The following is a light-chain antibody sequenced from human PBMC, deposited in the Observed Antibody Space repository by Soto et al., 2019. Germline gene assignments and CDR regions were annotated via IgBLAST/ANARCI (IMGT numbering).Light chain of an antibody. CDR3: CSYAGSSTLV. CDR2: EVS. CDR1: SSDVGSYNL. J-gene: IGLJ2*01. Sequence: QYALTQPASVSGSPGQSITISCTGTSSDVGSYNLVSWYQQHPGKAPKLMIYEVSKRTSGVSNRFAGSKSGNTASLTISGLQAEDEADYYCCSYAGSSTLVFGGGTKVTVL. V-gene: IGLV2-23*02.